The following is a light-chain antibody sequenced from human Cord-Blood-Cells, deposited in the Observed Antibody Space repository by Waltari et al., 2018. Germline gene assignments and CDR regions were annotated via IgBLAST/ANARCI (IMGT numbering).Light chain of an antibody. J-gene: IGLJ2*01. V-gene: IGLV3-19*01. CDR1: SLRSYY. CDR2: GKN. Sequence: SSELTQDPAVSVALGQTVRITCLGDSLRSYYASWYQQKPGQAPGLVIYGKNNRPSGIPDRFSGSSSGNTASLTITGAQAEDEADYYCNTRDSSGNHVVFGGGTKLTVL. CDR3: NTRDSSGNHVV.